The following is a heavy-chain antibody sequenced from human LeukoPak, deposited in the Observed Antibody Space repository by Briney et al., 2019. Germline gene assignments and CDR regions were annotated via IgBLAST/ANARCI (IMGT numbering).Heavy chain of an antibody. D-gene: IGHD1-26*01. J-gene: IGHJ4*02. CDR1: GGSISSYY. CDR2: IYYSGST. CDR3: ARKVGAYRY. V-gene: IGHV4-59*01. Sequence: SETLSLTCTVSGGSISSYYWSWIRQPPGKGLEWIGYIYYSGSTNYNPSLKSRVTISVDTSKNQFSLKLSSVTAADTAVYYCARKVGAYRYWGQGTLVTVSS.